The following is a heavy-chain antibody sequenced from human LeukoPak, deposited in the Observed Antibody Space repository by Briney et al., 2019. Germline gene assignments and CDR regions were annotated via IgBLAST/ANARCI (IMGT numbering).Heavy chain of an antibody. Sequence: GWSLRLSCAASGCTFSSYAMSWVRQAPGKGLEWVSASSCSGGSTNYAASVKGRVTISRDTSKNPLYLKMSTLTAEDTAVYYCAKPSRLTAYYNSDSWGQGTLVTVSS. CDR2: SSCSGGST. CDR3: AKPSRLTAYYNSDS. D-gene: IGHD3-9*01. J-gene: IGHJ5*01. V-gene: IGHV3-23*01. CDR1: GCTFSSYA.